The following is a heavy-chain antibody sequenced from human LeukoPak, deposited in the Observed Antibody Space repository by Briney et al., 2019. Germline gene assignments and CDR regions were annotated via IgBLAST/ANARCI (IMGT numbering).Heavy chain of an antibody. CDR1: GFTFSTYS. V-gene: IGHV3-48*04. CDR2: IDSSSSTI. Sequence: GGSLRLSYAASGFTFSTYSMNWVRQAPGKGLEWVLYIDSSSSTIYYADSVEGRFTISRDNAKNSLYLQMNSLRAEDTAVYYCASPFDYWGQGTLVTVSS. CDR3: ASPFDY. J-gene: IGHJ4*02.